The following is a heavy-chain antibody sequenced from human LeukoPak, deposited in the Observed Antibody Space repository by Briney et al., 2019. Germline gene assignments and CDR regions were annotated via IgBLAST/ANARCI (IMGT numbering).Heavy chain of an antibody. CDR3: LGYYDSSGYSDDAFDI. V-gene: IGHV3-33*01. J-gene: IGHJ3*02. CDR1: GFTFRNYG. D-gene: IGHD3-22*01. Sequence: GGSLRLSCATSGFTFRNYGMHWVRQAPGKGLEWVALIWYDGSIKYYADSVKGRFTISRDNFKNTLYLQMNSLRAEDTAVYYCLGYYDSSGYSDDAFDIWGQGTMVTVSS. CDR2: IWYDGSIK.